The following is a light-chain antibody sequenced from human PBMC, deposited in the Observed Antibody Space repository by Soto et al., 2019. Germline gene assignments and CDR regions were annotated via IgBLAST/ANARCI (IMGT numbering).Light chain of an antibody. V-gene: IGKV1-39*01. CDR2: TAS. CDR1: QSIGNH. CDR3: QQSYSTPLT. Sequence: DIQMTQSPSSLSAFVGDRVTITCRASQSIGNHLNWYQKKPQKAPKVLIYTASSLQSGVPSRFTGGGTGTDITLTISSLQPEDFATYYCQQSYSTPLTFCGGTKVEIK. J-gene: IGKJ4*01.